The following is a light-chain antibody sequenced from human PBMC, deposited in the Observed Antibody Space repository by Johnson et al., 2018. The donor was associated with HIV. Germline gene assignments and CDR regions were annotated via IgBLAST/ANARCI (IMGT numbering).Light chain of an antibody. Sequence: QSVLTQPPSVSAAPGQKVTISCSGSSSNIGNNYVSWYQQLPGTAPKLLIYDNNKRPSGIPDRFSGSKSGTSATLGITGLQNGDEAYYYCGTWESSLSGSVVGTGTKVTV. V-gene: IGLV1-51*01. CDR2: DNN. J-gene: IGLJ1*01. CDR1: SSNIGNNY. CDR3: GTWESSLSGSV.